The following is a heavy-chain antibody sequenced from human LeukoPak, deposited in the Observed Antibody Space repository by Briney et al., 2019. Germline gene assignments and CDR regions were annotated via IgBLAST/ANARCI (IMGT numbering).Heavy chain of an antibody. CDR2: ICGSGGST. J-gene: IGHJ4*02. Sequence: GGSLRLSCAASGFTFSSYAMSWVPRAPGKGLERVSAICGSGGSTYYADSVKGRFTIYRDNPKNTLYLQMNSLRAEDTAVYYCAKVPPLWFGELLVFDYWGQGTLVTVYS. D-gene: IGHD3-10*01. CDR1: GFTFSSYA. V-gene: IGHV3-23*01. CDR3: AKVPPLWFGELLVFDY.